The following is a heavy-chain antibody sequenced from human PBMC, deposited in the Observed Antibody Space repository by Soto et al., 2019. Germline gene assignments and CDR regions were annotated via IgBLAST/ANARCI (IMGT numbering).Heavy chain of an antibody. CDR3: AKLVLGYCSVNTCDDY. CDR2: ISYDSSNK. CDR1: GFTFSYG. Sequence: VQLLESGGGLIQPGGSLRLSCAASGFTFSYGIHWLRQAPGKGLVWLAYISYDSSNKFYGDSVKGRFTISRDNSKSTQFLQMNSLRAEDTAVYYCAKLVLGYCSVNTCDDYWAQGTLVAVSS. V-gene: IGHV3-30*18. J-gene: IGHJ4*02. D-gene: IGHD2-15*01.